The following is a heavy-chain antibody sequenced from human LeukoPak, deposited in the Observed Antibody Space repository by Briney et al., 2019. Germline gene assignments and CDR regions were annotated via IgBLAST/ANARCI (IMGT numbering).Heavy chain of an antibody. J-gene: IGHJ4*02. CDR1: GFSFISYW. CDR3: ARISYSRNFDY. CDR2: INSDGSSI. D-gene: IGHD2-15*01. Sequence: GGSLRLSCAASGFSFISYWMHWVRQGPGKGLEWVSRINSDGSSISYANSVKGRFTISRDNAKNTLYLQMSSLRAEDTAVYYCARISYSRNFDYWGQGTLVTVSS. V-gene: IGHV3-74*01.